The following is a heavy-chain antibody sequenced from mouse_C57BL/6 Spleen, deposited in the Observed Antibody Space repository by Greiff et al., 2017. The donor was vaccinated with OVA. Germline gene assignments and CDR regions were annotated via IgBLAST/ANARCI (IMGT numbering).Heavy chain of an antibody. CDR3: ARTTVVPWYFDV. CDR2: ISSGGSYT. Sequence: EVMLVESGGDLVKPGGSLKLSCAASGFTFSSYGMSWVRQTPDKRLEWVATISSGGSYTYYPDSVKGRFTISRDNAKNTLYLQMSSLKSEDTAMYYCARTTVVPWYFDVWGTGTTVTVSS. V-gene: IGHV5-6*01. J-gene: IGHJ1*03. D-gene: IGHD1-1*01. CDR1: GFTFSSYG.